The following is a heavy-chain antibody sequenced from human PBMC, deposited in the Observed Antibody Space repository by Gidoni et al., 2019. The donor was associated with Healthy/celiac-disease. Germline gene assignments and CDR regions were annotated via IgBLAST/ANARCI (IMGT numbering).Heavy chain of an antibody. Sequence: QVQLVQSGAEVKKPGSSVKVSCKASGGTFSSYAISWVRQAPGQGLEWMGGIIPIFGTANYAQKFQGRVTITADESTSTAYMELSSLRSEDTAVYYCARDKLGSIAVAGTGPFDYWGQGTLVTVSS. CDR3: ARDKLGSIAVAGTGPFDY. CDR1: GGTFSSYA. D-gene: IGHD6-19*01. CDR2: IIPIFGTA. J-gene: IGHJ4*02. V-gene: IGHV1-69*01.